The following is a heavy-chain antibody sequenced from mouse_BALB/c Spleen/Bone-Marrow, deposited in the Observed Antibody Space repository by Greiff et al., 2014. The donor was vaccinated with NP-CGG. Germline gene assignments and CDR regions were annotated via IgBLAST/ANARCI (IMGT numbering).Heavy chain of an antibody. CDR1: GYTFSSYW. Sequence: VKLVQSGAELMKPGASVKISCKATGYTFSSYWIEWLKQRPGHDLEWIGDILPGNGYTNYNEKFKGKATFTADTSSNTAYMQLSSLTSEDSAVYYFATDGNALDYWGQGTSVTVSS. CDR2: ILPGNGYT. J-gene: IGHJ4*01. CDR3: ATDGNALDY. V-gene: IGHV1-9*01. D-gene: IGHD2-1*01.